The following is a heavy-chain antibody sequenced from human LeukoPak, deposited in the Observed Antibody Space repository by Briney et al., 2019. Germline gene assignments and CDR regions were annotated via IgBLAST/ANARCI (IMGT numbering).Heavy chain of an antibody. V-gene: IGHV3-23*01. Sequence: GGSLRLSCAASGFTFSSYAMSWVRQAPGKGLEWVSAISGSGGSTYYADSVKGRFTISIDNAKNTLYLQMNSLRAEDTAAYYCARARGNNYGFFDYWGQGILVTVSS. CDR3: ARARGNNYGFFDY. CDR2: ISGSGGST. D-gene: IGHD3/OR15-3a*01. CDR1: GFTFSSYA. J-gene: IGHJ4*02.